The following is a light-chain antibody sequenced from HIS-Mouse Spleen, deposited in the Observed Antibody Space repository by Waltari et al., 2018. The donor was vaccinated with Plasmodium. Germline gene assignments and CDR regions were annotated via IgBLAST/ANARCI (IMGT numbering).Light chain of an antibody. CDR1: VLAKKY. V-gene: IGLV3-27*01. CDR2: KDS. J-gene: IGLJ3*02. CDR3: YSAADNNLV. Sequence: SYELTQPSSVSVSPGQTARITCSADVLAKKYARWVQQKPGQTPVLVMYKDSERPSGIPERFSGCSSGTTVTLTISGAQVEDEADYYCYSAADNNLVFGGGTKLTVL.